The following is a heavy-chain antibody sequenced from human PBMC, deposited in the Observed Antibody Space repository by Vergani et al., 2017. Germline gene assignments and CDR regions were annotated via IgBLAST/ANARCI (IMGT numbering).Heavy chain of an antibody. D-gene: IGHD2-15*01. J-gene: IGHJ4*03. Sequence: QVQLQESGPGLVKPSQTLSLTCTVSGGSINSHNYYWSWIRQPAGKGLEWIGRIHTSGSTNYNPSLKSRVTMSEDTSKNQFSLNLTSVTAADTDVYFCARGSCLGGSCYKPLFDYWGHGTTVTVSS. V-gene: IGHV4-61*02. CDR1: GGSINSHNYY. CDR3: ARGSCLGGSCYKPLFDY. CDR2: IHTSGST.